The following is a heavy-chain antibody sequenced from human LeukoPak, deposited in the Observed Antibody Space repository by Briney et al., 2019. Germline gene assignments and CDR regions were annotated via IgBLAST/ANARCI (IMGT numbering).Heavy chain of an antibody. V-gene: IGHV3-53*01. J-gene: IGHJ4*02. D-gene: IGHD6-19*01. CDR1: GFTLSTNY. CDR2: VYSGGST. CDR3: ARGGYSSGWYRD. Sequence: GGSLRLSCAASGFTLSTNYMNWVRQAPGKGLEWVSVVYSGGSTYYADSVKGRFTISRDNSKNTLYLQMSSLRAEDTAVYYCARGGYSSGWYRDWGQGTLVTVSS.